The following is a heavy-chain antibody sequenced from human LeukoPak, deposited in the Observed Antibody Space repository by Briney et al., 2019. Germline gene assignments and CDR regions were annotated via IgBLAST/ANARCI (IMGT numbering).Heavy chain of an antibody. V-gene: IGHV3-23*01. J-gene: IGHJ4*02. D-gene: IGHD3-22*01. Sequence: GGSLRLSCAVSGITLSNYGMRWVRQAPGKGLEWVAGIGGSGGSTNFADSVKCRFTISRDNPRNPLYLQMNSLRAEDTAVYFCAKRAVVIRVILVGFHKEAYYFDSWGQGALVTVSS. CDR1: GITLSNYG. CDR3: AKRAVVIRVILVGFHKEAYYFDS. CDR2: IGGSGGST.